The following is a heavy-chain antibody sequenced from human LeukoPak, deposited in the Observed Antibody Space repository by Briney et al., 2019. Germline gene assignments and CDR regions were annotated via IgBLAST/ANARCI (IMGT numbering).Heavy chain of an antibody. CDR1: GYTFSGYY. Sequence: GASVKVSCKASGYTFSGYYIHWVRQAPGQGLEWMGWINPNSGATNYAQKFQGGVTTTRDTSITTFYMEVSSLRSDDTAVYYCARYNWNDVVSALDYWGQGTLVNVSS. CDR2: INPNSGAT. V-gene: IGHV1-2*02. CDR3: ARYNWNDVVSALDY. D-gene: IGHD1-1*01. J-gene: IGHJ4*02.